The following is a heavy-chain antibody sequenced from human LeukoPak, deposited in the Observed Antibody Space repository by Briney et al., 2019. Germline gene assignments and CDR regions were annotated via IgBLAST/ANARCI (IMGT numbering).Heavy chain of an antibody. V-gene: IGHV3-23*01. J-gene: IGHJ4*02. CDR2: ITISGDKT. Sequence: GGSLRLSCAASGFTFSNSAMTWVRQAPGKGLEWVSSITISGDKTFYADSVKGRFTISRDNSKNTLYLQISSLRVEDTAVYYCAKEGRPNDYWGQGTLVTVSS. CDR1: GFTFSNSA. CDR3: AKEGRPNDY.